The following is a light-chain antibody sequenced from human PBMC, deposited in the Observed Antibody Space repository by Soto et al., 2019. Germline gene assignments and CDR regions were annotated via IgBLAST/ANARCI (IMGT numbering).Light chain of an antibody. Sequence: QLVLTQPPSASGTPGQRVTVSCSGSSSNIGTNYVYWYQQLPGTAPKLLIYSNNQRPSGVPDRFSGSKSGTSASLAIGGLRSEDEADYYCAAWDDSLSGPVFGGGTKLTVL. CDR2: SNN. V-gene: IGLV1-47*02. CDR1: SSNIGTNY. CDR3: AAWDDSLSGPV. J-gene: IGLJ3*02.